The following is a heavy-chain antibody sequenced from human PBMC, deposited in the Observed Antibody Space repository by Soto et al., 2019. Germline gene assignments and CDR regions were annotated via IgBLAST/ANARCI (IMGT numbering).Heavy chain of an antibody. CDR3: ARHRYSGSYTDY. CDR2: ISSSSSYI. CDR1: GFTFSSYS. J-gene: IGHJ4*02. Sequence: GGSLRLSCAASGFTFSSYSMNWVRQAPGKGLEWVSSISSSSSYIYYADSVKGRFTISRDNAKNSLYLQMNSLRAEDTAVHYCARHRYSGSYTDYWGQGTLVTVSS. V-gene: IGHV3-21*01. D-gene: IGHD1-26*01.